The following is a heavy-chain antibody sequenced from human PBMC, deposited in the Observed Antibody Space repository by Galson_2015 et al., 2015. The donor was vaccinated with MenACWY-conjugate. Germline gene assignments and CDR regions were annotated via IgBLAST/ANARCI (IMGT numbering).Heavy chain of an antibody. CDR3: AREMRSLFGFPEYYMDV. V-gene: IGHV4-59*11. CDR2: INDSGSP. Sequence: SETLSLTCAVSGGSISSHYWSWIRQPPGKALEWIGSINDSGSPKYNPSLKTRVTISVDTSKSQFSLKLSSVTAADTDVYYCAREMRSLFGFPEYYMDVWVKGTTVTVSS. D-gene: IGHD3-3*01. J-gene: IGHJ6*03. CDR1: GGSISSHY.